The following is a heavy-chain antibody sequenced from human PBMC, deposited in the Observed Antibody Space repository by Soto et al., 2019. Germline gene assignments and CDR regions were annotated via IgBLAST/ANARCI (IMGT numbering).Heavy chain of an antibody. CDR3: ARVWRRGWYFDL. J-gene: IGHJ2*01. D-gene: IGHD1-1*01. CDR2: IYYSGSP. CDR1: GGSMSGYY. V-gene: IGHV4-59*01. Sequence: PSGTLSLTCTVSGGSMSGYYWSWIRQPPGKGLEWIGYIYYSGSPTYNPSLKSRVTMSVDMSKNQLSLNLSSVTAADTAIYYCARVWRRGWYFDLWGRGTLVTVSS.